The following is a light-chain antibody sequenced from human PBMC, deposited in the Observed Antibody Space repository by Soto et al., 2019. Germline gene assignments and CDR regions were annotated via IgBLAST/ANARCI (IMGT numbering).Light chain of an antibody. J-gene: IGLJ2*01. CDR2: INSDGSQ. CDR3: QTWGTGIV. CDR1: SGHSSFA. V-gene: IGLV4-69*01. Sequence: QAVVTQSPSASASLGASVKLTCTLSSGHSSFAIAWHRQQPEKGPRYLMKINSDGSQTKGDGIPDRFSGSGSGAERYLTISSLQSEDEAEYYCQTWGTGIVFGGGTKLTVL.